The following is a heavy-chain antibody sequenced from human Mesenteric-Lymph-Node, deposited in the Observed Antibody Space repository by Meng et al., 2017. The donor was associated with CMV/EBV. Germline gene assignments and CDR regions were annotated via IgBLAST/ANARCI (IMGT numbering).Heavy chain of an antibody. CDR2: INTNTGNP. Sequence: KASGYTLTSYAMNWVRQAPGQGLEWMGWINTNTGNPTYAQSFTGRLVFSLDTSVSTAYLQISSLKAEDTAVYYCARVGASSSWGADYWGQGTLVTVSS. CDR3: ARVGASSSWGADY. V-gene: IGHV7-4-1*02. J-gene: IGHJ4*02. CDR1: GYTLTSYA. D-gene: IGHD6-13*01.